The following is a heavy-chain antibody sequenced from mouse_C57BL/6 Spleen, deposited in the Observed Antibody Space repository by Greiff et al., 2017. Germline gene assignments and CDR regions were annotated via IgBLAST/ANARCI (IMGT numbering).Heavy chain of an antibody. CDR3: VRDYLNYYGSSLYYYAMDY. CDR1: GFTFNTYA. V-gene: IGHV10-3*01. D-gene: IGHD1-1*01. J-gene: IGHJ4*01. CDR2: IRSKSSNYAT. Sequence: EVQLVESGGGLVQPKGSLKLSCAASGFTFNTYAMHWVRQAPGKGLEWVARIRSKSSNYATYYADSVKDRFTISRDDSQSMLYLQMNNLKTDDTAMYYCVRDYLNYYGSSLYYYAMDYWGQGTSVTVSS.